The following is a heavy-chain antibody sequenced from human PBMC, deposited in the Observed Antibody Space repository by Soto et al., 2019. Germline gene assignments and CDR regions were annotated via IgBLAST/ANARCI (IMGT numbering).Heavy chain of an antibody. CDR1: GFTFSSYA. Sequence: VRLLESGGGLVQPGGSLRLSCAASGFTFSSYAMSWVRQAPGKGLEWVSAISGSGGITYYADSVKGRFTISRDNSKNTLYLQMNSQRAEDTAVYYCGKDRSSSWPCYWYFDLRGRGILVTVSS. J-gene: IGHJ2*01. CDR3: GKDRSSSWPCYWYFDL. CDR2: ISGSGGIT. D-gene: IGHD6-13*01. V-gene: IGHV3-23*01.